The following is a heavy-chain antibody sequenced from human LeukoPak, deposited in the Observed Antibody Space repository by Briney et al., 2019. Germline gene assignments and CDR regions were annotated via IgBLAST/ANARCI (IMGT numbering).Heavy chain of an antibody. Sequence: SETLSLTCTVSGGSISSYYWSWIRQPPGKGLEWIGYIYYSGSTNYNPSLKSRVTISVDTSKNQFSLKLSSVTAADTAVYYCARPGGYCSSTSCYGHDAFDIWGQGTMVTVSS. CDR3: ARPGGYCSSTSCYGHDAFDI. CDR1: GGSISSYY. CDR2: IYYSGST. J-gene: IGHJ3*02. V-gene: IGHV4-59*01. D-gene: IGHD2-2*01.